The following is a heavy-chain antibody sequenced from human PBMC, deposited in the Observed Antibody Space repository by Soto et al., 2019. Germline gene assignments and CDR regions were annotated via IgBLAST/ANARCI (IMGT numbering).Heavy chain of an antibody. V-gene: IGHV3-23*01. CDR1: GFTFISYA. Sequence: PGGALRLSCAASGFTFISYAMSWVLQAPWKGLEWVSAISGSGGSTYYADSVKGRFTISRDNSKNTLYLQMNSLRAEDTAVYYCANPIPRGGYDSNQRNAFDIWGKGTMVTVPS. CDR2: ISGSGGST. J-gene: IGHJ3*02. D-gene: IGHD3-22*01. CDR3: ANPIPRGGYDSNQRNAFDI.